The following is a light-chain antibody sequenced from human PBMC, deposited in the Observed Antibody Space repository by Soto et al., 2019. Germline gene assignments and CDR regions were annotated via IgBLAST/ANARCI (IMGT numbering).Light chain of an antibody. CDR1: QSISRV. J-gene: IGKJ4*01. V-gene: IGKV1-39*01. CDR3: QQGFSLALS. CDR2: AAS. Sequence: DIQMTQSPSSLSASVGDTVTITCRASQSISRVLNWYQQKPGEAPKVIIYAASTLQRGVPSRFSGSGSGTDFTLTISSLQPEDSASYYCQQGFSLALSFGGGTKVEIK.